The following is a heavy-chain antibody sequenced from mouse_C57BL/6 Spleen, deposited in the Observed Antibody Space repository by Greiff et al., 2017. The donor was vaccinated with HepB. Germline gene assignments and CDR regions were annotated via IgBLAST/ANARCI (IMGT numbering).Heavy chain of an antibody. Sequence: QVQLQQPGAELVKPGASVKMSCKASGYTFTSYWITWVKQRPGQGLEWIGDIHPGSGSTNYNEKFKSKATLTVDTSSSTAYMQLSSLTSEDSAVYYCAREGDYDVGFDYWGQGTTLTVSS. V-gene: IGHV1-55*01. D-gene: IGHD2-4*01. CDR3: AREGDYDVGFDY. J-gene: IGHJ2*01. CDR2: IHPGSGST. CDR1: GYTFTSYW.